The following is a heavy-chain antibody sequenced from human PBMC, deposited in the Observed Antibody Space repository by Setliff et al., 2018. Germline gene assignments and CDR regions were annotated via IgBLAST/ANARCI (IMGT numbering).Heavy chain of an antibody. J-gene: IGHJ5*02. D-gene: IGHD2-15*01. Sequence: QPGGSLRLSCAASGFTFNFFWMSWVRQVPGKGLEWVANINQDGSTPFYVDSVKGRFTISRDNAKNSLYLQMNSLRAEDTAEYYCARGVVVVVAATSNYFDPWGQGTLVTVSS. CDR2: INQDGSTP. CDR3: ARGVVVVVAATSNYFDP. V-gene: IGHV3-7*01. CDR1: GFTFNFFW.